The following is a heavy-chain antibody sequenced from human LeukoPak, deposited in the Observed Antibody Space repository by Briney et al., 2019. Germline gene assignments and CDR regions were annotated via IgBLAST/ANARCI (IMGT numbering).Heavy chain of an antibody. V-gene: IGHV3-64*01. CDR1: GFTFSSYA. D-gene: IGHD6-13*01. J-gene: IGHJ4*02. Sequence: GGSLRLSCAASGFTFSSYAMHWVRQAPGKGLEYVSVISTSGDRTYYANSVKGRFTISRYNSKNTLYFQIGSLRPDDMAVHYFARHKAAVGNDYWGLGNLVTVSS. CDR2: ISTSGDRT. CDR3: ARHKAAVGNDY.